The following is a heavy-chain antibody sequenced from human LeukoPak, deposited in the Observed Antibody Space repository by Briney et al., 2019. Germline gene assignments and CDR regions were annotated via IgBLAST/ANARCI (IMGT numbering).Heavy chain of an antibody. D-gene: IGHD3-22*01. Sequence: PSETLSLTCTVSGGSISSSSYYWGWIRQPPGKGLEWIGSIYYSGSTYYNPSLKSRVTISVDTSKNQFSLKLSSVTAADTAVYYCARVRYYDSRKGADDYWGQGTLVTVSS. CDR2: IYYSGST. V-gene: IGHV4-39*01. CDR3: ARVRYYDSRKGADDY. J-gene: IGHJ4*02. CDR1: GGSISSSSYY.